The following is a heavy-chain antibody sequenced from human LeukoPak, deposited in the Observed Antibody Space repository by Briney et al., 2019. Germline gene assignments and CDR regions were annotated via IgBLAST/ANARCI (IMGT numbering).Heavy chain of an antibody. CDR2: IIPIFGTA. V-gene: IGHV1-69*13. CDR3: ARCSMAARNYYYYGMDV. J-gene: IGHJ6*02. Sequence: SVKVSCKASGGTFSSYAISWVRQAPGQGLEWMGGIIPIFGTANYAQKFQGRVTITADESTSTAYMELSSLRSEDAAVYYCARCSMAARNYYYYGMDVWGQGTTVTVSS. D-gene: IGHD6-6*01. CDR1: GGTFSSYA.